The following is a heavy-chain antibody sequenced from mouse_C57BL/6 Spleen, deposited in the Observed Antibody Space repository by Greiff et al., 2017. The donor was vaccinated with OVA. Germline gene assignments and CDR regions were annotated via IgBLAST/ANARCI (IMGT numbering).Heavy chain of an antibody. Sequence: VQLQQSGPELVKPGASVKISCKASGYSFTGYYMNWVKQSPEKSLEWIGEINPSTGGTTYNQKFKAKATLTVDKSSSTAYMQRKSLTSEDSAVYYCARWSNYVVDYWGQGTSVTVSS. D-gene: IGHD2-5*01. CDR3: ARWSNYVVDY. CDR1: GYSFTGYY. CDR2: INPSTGGT. J-gene: IGHJ4*01. V-gene: IGHV1-42*01.